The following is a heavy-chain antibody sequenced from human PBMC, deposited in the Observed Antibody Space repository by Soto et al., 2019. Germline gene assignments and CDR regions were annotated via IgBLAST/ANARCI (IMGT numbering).Heavy chain of an antibody. CDR1: GYSFKTYW. CDR3: AGVAIVGPAATKAVDI. Sequence: EVQLVQSGADVKKPGESLKISCKSFGYSFKTYWIAWVRQMPGKGLEWMGSIYPSDSAVTYNPSFQGQVSISVDKSINTAYLQWSSLKPSDSAMFYCAGVAIVGPAATKAVDICGHGTMVTVSS. J-gene: IGHJ3*02. CDR2: IYPSDSAV. V-gene: IGHV5-51*01. D-gene: IGHD2-2*01.